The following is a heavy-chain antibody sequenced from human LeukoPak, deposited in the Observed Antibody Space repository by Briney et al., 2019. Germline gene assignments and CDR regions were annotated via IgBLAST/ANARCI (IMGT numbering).Heavy chain of an antibody. D-gene: IGHD3-10*01. CDR3: TTPGMVRGSTDY. CDR1: GFTFSSYA. CDR2: ISGSGGST. Sequence: GGSLRLSCAASGFTFSSYAMSWVRQAPGKGLEWVSAISGSGGSTYYADSVKGRFTISRDDSKNTLYLQMNSLKTEDTAVYYCTTPGMVRGSTDYWGQGTLVTVSS. J-gene: IGHJ4*02. V-gene: IGHV3-23*01.